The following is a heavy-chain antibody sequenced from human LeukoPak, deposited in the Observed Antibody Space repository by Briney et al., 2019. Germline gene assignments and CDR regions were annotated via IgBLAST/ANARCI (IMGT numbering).Heavy chain of an antibody. CDR2: VYYSGST. CDR1: GGSVSGYY. Sequence: SETLSLTCVVSGGSVSGYYWGWIRQPPGRGLEWIGYVYYSGSTNYNPSFKSRITISVDTSRNQFSLQLSSVTAADTAVYYCARIHRYCSGGACYVLGNWGQGTLVAVSS. J-gene: IGHJ4*02. D-gene: IGHD2-15*01. V-gene: IGHV4-59*02. CDR3: ARIHRYCSGGACYVLGN.